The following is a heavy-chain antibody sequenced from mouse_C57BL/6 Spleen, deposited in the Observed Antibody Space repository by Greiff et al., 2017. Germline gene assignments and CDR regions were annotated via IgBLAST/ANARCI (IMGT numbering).Heavy chain of an antibody. CDR2: IDPETGGT. CDR1: GYTFTDYE. Sequence: QVQLQQSGAELVRPGASVTLSCKASGYTFTDYEMHWVKQTPVHGLEWIGAIDPETGGTAYNQKFKGKAILTADKSSTTAYMELRSLTSDDSAVYYSTGGKRYFDVWGTGTTVTVSS. V-gene: IGHV1-15*01. J-gene: IGHJ1*03. CDR3: TGGKRYFDV.